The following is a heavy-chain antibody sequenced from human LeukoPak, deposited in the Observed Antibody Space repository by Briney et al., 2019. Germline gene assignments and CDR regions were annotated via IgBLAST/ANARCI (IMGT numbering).Heavy chain of an antibody. CDR1: GFTFSNVW. CDR3: ARDWGMATVPDS. CDR2: INSDGRST. D-gene: IGHD3-16*01. V-gene: IGHV3-74*01. J-gene: IGHJ4*02. Sequence: GGSLRLSCAVSGFTFSNVWMHWVRQAPGKGLMWVSRINSDGRSTSYADSVKGRFTISRENAKNTLYLQMNSLRAEDTALYYCARDWGMATVPDSWGQGTLVTVSS.